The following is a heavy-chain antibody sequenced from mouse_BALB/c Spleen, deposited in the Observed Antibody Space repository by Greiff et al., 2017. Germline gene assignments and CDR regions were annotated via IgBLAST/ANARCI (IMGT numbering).Heavy chain of an antibody. CDR2: IWAGGST. Sequence: QVTLKESGPGLVAPSQSLSITCTVSGFSLTSYGVHWVRQPPGKGLEWLGVIWAGGSTNYNSALMSRLSISKDNSKSQVFLKMNSLQTDDTAMYYCARDSSGYLYYAMDYWGQGTSVTVSS. CDR3: ARDSSGYLYYAMDY. V-gene: IGHV2-9*02. J-gene: IGHJ4*01. D-gene: IGHD3-1*01. CDR1: GFSLTSYG.